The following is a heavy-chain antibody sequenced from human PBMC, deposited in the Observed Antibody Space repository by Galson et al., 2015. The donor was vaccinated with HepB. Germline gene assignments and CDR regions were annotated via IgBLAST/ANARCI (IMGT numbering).Heavy chain of an antibody. D-gene: IGHD5-18*01. CDR2: ISSSSSYI. CDR3: AVTLPGGWVTGRFDY. Sequence: SLRLSCAASGFTFSSYSMNWVRQAPGKGLEWVSSISSSSSYIYYADSVKGRFTISRDNAKNSLYLQMNSLRAEDTAVYYCAVTLPGGWVTGRFDYWGQGTLVTVSS. CDR1: GFTFSSYS. J-gene: IGHJ4*02. V-gene: IGHV3-21*01.